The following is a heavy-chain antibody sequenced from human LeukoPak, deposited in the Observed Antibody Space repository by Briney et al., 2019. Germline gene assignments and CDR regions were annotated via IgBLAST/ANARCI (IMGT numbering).Heavy chain of an antibody. D-gene: IGHD5-18*01. J-gene: IGHJ5*02. V-gene: IGHV4-59*08. CDR1: GASISSYF. Sequence: SETLSLTCTVSGASISSYFWSWIRQPPGKGLEWIGYIYHSGSPNYNPSLKSRVTISLDTSKNRFSLNLTSVTAADTAVYYCARQQLPNWFDPWGQGTLVTVSS. CDR3: ARQQLPNWFDP. CDR2: IYHSGSP.